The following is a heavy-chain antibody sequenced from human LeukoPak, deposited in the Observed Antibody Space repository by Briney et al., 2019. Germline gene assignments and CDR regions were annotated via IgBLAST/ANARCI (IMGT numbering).Heavy chain of an antibody. CDR1: GGTFSSYA. J-gene: IGHJ4*02. V-gene: IGHV1-69*06. D-gene: IGHD5-18*01. CDR2: IIPIFGTA. Sequence: SVKVSCKASGGTFSSYAISWVRQAPGQGLEWMGGIIPIFGTANYAQKFQGRVTITADKSTSTAYMELSSLRSEDTAVYYCAKDTAMVKTFDYWGQGTLVTVSS. CDR3: AKDTAMVKTFDY.